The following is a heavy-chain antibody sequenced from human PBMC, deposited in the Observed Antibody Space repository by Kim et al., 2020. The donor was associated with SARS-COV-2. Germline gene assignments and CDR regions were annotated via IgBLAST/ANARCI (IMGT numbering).Heavy chain of an antibody. V-gene: IGHV3-7*03. D-gene: IGHD6-13*01. J-gene: IGHJ4*02. CDR3: AREIAAADY. CDR2: ITHDGGEK. Sequence: GGSLRLSCAASGFTFSSYWMSWVRQAPGKGLEWVANITHDGGEKHYVDSVKGRFTISRDKAKNSLDLQMTSLRAEDTAVYYCAREIAAADYWGQGTLVTVSS. CDR1: GFTFSSYW.